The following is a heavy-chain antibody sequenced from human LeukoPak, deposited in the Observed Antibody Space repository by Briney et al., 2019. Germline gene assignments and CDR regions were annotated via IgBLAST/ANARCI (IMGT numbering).Heavy chain of an antibody. CDR1: GGSISSGGYY. Sequence: PSQTLSLTCTVSGGSISSGGYYWSWIRQHPGKGLEWIGYIYYSGSTYYNPSLKSRVTISVDTSKNQFSLKLSSVTAAHTAVYYCASDARLLITADCGGDCYREYFDYWGQGTLVTVSS. CDR3: ASDARLLITADCGGDCYREYFDY. V-gene: IGHV4-31*03. D-gene: IGHD2-21*02. CDR2: IYYSGST. J-gene: IGHJ4*02.